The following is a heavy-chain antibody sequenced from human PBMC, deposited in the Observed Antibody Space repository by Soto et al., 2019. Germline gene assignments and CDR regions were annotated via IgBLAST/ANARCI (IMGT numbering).Heavy chain of an antibody. Sequence: SETLSLTCGVSGYSVTSGFYWGWIRQPPGKRLEWIATISYSGNTYYNPSPESRISIAVDTSKNQFSLRLTSVTAADTALYYCTRGAGAPMVRFDYWGQGTLVTVSS. CDR3: TRGAGAPMVRFDY. CDR2: ISYSGNT. CDR1: GYSVTSGFY. D-gene: IGHD5-18*01. V-gene: IGHV4-38-2*01. J-gene: IGHJ4*02.